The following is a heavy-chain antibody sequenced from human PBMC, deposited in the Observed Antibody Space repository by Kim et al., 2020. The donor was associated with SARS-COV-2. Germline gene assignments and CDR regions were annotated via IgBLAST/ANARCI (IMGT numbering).Heavy chain of an antibody. D-gene: IGHD5-12*01. CDR2: ISWNSGSI. Sequence: GGSLRLSCAASGFTFDDYAMHWVRQAPGKGLEWVSGISWNSGSIGYADSVKGRFTISRDNAKNSLYLQMNSLRAEDTALYYCAKDNRRDGYNFDHWGQGT. V-gene: IGHV3-9*01. CDR3: AKDNRRDGYNFDH. J-gene: IGHJ4*02. CDR1: GFTFDDYA.